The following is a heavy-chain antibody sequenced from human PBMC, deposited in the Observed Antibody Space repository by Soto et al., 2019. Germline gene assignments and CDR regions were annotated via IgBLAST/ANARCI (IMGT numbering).Heavy chain of an antibody. CDR3: ARRWGAAFDY. V-gene: IGHV4-59*08. CDR1: GGSISSYY. D-gene: IGHD1-26*01. CDR2: IYYSGST. J-gene: IGHJ4*02. Sequence: QVQLQESGPGLVKPSETLSLTCTVSGGSISSYYWSWIRQPPEKGLEWIGYIYYSGSTNYNPSLKXRVTISVDTSNNQFSLKLSSVTAADTAVYYCARRWGAAFDYWGQGTLVTVSS.